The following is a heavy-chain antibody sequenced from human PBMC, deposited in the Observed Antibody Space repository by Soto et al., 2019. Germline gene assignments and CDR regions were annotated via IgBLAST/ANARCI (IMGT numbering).Heavy chain of an antibody. CDR3: ARFSDSPDP. D-gene: IGHD3-22*01. V-gene: IGHV5-51*01. Sequence: PGESLKISCKGSVYSFRNNWITWVRQMPGKGLEWMGIIYPGDSDTRYSPSFQGQVTISADKSISTAYLQWSSLKASDTAMYYCARFSDSPDPWGQGTLVTVSS. J-gene: IGHJ5*02. CDR1: VYSFRNNW. CDR2: IYPGDSDT.